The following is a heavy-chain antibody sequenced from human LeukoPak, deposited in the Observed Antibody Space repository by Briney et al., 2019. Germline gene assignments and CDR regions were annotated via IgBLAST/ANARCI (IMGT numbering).Heavy chain of an antibody. J-gene: IGHJ4*02. V-gene: IGHV4-59*01. CDR3: ARGEAALGY. D-gene: IGHD6-13*01. CDR1: GGSISSYY. CDR2: IYYSGST. Sequence: SETLSLTCTVSGGSISSYYWSWIRQPPGKGLEWIGYIYYSGSTNYNPSLKSRVTISVDTSKNQFSLKLSSVTAADTAVYYCARGEAALGYWGQGTLVTDSS.